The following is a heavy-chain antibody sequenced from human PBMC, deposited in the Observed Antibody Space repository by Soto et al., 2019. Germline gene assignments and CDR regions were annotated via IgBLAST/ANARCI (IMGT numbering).Heavy chain of an antibody. CDR3: ARECYYTYNWLDP. CDR1: GGSISIYY. D-gene: IGHD3-22*01. V-gene: IGHV4-59*01. Sequence: SETLSLTCTVSGGSISIYYWSWIRQPPGKGLEWIGYMYYSGSTNYNRSLKSRVTISVDTCKYQFSLKLSSVTAADTAVYYCARECYYTYNWLDPWGKGTLVTVSS. CDR2: MYYSGST. J-gene: IGHJ5*02.